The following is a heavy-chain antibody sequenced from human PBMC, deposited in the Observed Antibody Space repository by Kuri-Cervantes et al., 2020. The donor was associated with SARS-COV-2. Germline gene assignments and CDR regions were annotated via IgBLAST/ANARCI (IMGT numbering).Heavy chain of an antibody. CDR3: ARAAMAVYYFDY. CDR1: GGSISSYY. D-gene: IGHD5-18*01. Sequence: SETLSLTCTVSGGSISSYYWSWIRQPPGKGLEWIGYIYYSGSTNYNPSLKSRVTISVDTSKNQFSLKLSSVTAADTAVYYCARAAMAVYYFDYWGQGTLVTVSS. V-gene: IGHV4-59*01. CDR2: IYYSGST. J-gene: IGHJ4*02.